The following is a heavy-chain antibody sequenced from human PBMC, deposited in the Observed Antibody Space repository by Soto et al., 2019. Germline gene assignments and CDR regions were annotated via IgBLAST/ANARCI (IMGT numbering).Heavy chain of an antibody. D-gene: IGHD3-3*01. CDR3: ASTVSLRGYYTARYYYGMDV. Sequence: QVQLVQSGAEVKKPGSSVKVSCKASGGTFSSYAISWVRQAPGQGLEWMGGIIPIFGTANYAQKFQGRVTIPADESTSTAYMELSSLRSADTAMYYCASTVSLRGYYTARYYYGMDVWGQGTTVTVAS. CDR1: GGTFSSYA. CDR2: IIPIFGTA. J-gene: IGHJ6*02. V-gene: IGHV1-69*01.